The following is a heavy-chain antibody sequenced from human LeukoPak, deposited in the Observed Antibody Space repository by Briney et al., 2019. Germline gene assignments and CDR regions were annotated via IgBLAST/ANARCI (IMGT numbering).Heavy chain of an antibody. V-gene: IGHV3-48*03. CDR1: GFTFSSYE. CDR2: ISSSGSTT. Sequence: GGSLRLSCAASGFTFSSYEMNWVRQAPGKGLEWVSYISSSGSTTYYADSVKGRFTISRDNAENSLSPQMNSLRAEDTAVYYCARDISPLDYWGQGTLVTVSS. J-gene: IGHJ4*02. CDR3: ARDISPLDY.